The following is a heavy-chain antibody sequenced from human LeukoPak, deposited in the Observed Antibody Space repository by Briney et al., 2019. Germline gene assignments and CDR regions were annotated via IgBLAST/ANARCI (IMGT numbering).Heavy chain of an antibody. CDR1: GFTFTSYW. J-gene: IGHJ6*02. D-gene: IGHD3-3*01. CDR3: ARDLGDFWSGFYGMDV. CDR2: IKEDGSEK. Sequence: PGGSLRLSCAASGFTFTSYWMHWVRQAPGKGLEWVANIKEDGSEKYYVGSVKSRFTISRDNAKNSLYLQMNSLRAEDTAVYYCARDLGDFWSGFYGMDVWGQGTTVTVSS. V-gene: IGHV3-7*03.